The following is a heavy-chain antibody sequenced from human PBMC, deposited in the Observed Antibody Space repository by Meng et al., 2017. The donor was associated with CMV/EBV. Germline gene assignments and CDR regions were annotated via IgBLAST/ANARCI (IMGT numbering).Heavy chain of an antibody. CDR2: IYYSGST. CDR1: GGSISSSSYY. J-gene: IGHJ3*02. Sequence: SETLSLTCTVSGGSISSSSYYWGWIRQPPGKGLEWIGYIYYSGSTNYNPSLKSRVTISVDTSKNQFSPKLSSVTAADTAVYYCARRTMIDAFDIWGQGTMVTVSS. V-gene: IGHV4-61*05. D-gene: IGHD3-22*01. CDR3: ARRTMIDAFDI.